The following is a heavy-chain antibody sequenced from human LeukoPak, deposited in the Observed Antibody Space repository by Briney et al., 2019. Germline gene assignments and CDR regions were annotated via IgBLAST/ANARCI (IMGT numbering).Heavy chain of an antibody. CDR3: ARLVGGYYDSSGYLIPVGYFDY. CDR1: GGSINRGGYY. D-gene: IGHD3-22*01. V-gene: IGHV4-31*03. Sequence: PSQSLSLTCTVSGGSINRGGYYWSWIRQHTGKGLEWIGHIYYSGSTYYNPSLKSRVTISVDTSKNQFSLKLNSLTAADTAVYYCARLVGGYYDSSGYLIPVGYFDYWGQGTLVTVSS. CDR2: IYYSGST. J-gene: IGHJ4*02.